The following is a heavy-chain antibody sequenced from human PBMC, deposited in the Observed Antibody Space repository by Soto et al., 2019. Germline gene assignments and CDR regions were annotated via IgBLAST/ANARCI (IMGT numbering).Heavy chain of an antibody. CDR2: ISYDDGSNK. CDR3: ARPHDYSSLYYAMDV. V-gene: IGHV3-30-3*01. CDR1: GFTFSSYA. J-gene: IGHJ6*02. Sequence: QVQLVESGGGVVQPGRSLRLSCAASGFTFSSYALHWVRQAPGKGLEWVAVISYDDGSNKYYADSVKGRFTISRDNSKNTLYLQMNSLRAEDTAVYYCARPHDYSSLYYAMDVWGQGTTVIVSS. D-gene: IGHD4-4*01.